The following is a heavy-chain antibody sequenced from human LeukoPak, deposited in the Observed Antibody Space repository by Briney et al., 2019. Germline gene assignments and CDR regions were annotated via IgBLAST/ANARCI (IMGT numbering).Heavy chain of an antibody. CDR3: ARDDHASRDIVVVPVWGTFDY. CDR1: GGTFSSCA. V-gene: IGHV1-69*06. J-gene: IGHJ4*02. D-gene: IGHD2-2*01. Sequence: GASVKFSCKASGGTFSSCAISWVRQAPGQGLEGMGGIIPIFGTANYGQKFQGRVTTTADKSTSTAYMELSSLRSEDTAVYYCARDDHASRDIVVVPVWGTFDYWGQGTLVTVSS. CDR2: IIPIFGTA.